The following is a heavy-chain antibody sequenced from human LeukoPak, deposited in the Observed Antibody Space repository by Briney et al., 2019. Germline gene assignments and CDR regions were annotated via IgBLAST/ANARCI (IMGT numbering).Heavy chain of an antibody. CDR2: INPSGGST. V-gene: IGHV1-46*01. CDR3: ARDHRRWLQLVRVTYYFDY. CDR1: GYTFTSYY. J-gene: IGHJ4*02. D-gene: IGHD5-24*01. Sequence: ASVNVSCKASGYTFTSYYMHWVRQAPGQGLEWMGIINPSGGSTSYAQKFQGRVTMTRDTSTSTVYMELSSLRSEDTAVYYCARDHRRWLQLVRVTYYFDYWGQGTLVTVSS.